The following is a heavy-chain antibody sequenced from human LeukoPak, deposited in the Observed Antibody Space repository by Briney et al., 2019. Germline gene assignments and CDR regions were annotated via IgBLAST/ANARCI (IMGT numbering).Heavy chain of an antibody. CDR3: ARDVMVRGVIVWFDP. Sequence: PGGSLRLSCAASGFTVSSNYMSWVRQAPGKGLEWVSVIYSGGSTYYADSVKGRFTISRDNAKNSLYLQMNSLRAEDTAVYYCARDVMVRGVIVWFDPWGQGTLVTVSS. CDR1: GFTVSSNY. V-gene: IGHV3-53*01. J-gene: IGHJ5*02. D-gene: IGHD3-10*01. CDR2: IYSGGST.